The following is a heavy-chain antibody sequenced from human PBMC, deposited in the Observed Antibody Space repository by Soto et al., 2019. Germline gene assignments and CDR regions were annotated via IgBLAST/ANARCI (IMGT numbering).Heavy chain of an antibody. CDR3: ARSITMIVVVSYYYYGMDV. CDR2: ISAYNGNT. V-gene: IGHV1-18*01. J-gene: IGHJ6*02. D-gene: IGHD3-22*01. Sequence: QVQLVQSGAEVKKPGASVKVSCKASGYTFTSYGISWVRQAPGQGLEWMGWISAYNGNTNYAQKLQGRVTMTTDTSTSTAYMELRSLRSDDTAVCYCARSITMIVVVSYYYYGMDVWGQGTTVTVFS. CDR1: GYTFTSYG.